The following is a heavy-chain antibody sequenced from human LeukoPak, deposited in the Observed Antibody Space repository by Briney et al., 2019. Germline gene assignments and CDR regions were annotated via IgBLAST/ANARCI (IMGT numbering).Heavy chain of an antibody. Sequence: GRSLRLSCAASGFTFSSYAMHWVRQAPGKGLEWVAVISYDGSNKYYADSVKGRFTISRDNSKNTLYLQMNSLRAEDTAVYYCAIHRGAPAALPDVDGYYFDYWGQGTLVTVSS. CDR1: GFTFSSYA. CDR3: AIHRGAPAALPDVDGYYFDY. V-gene: IGHV3-30*04. D-gene: IGHD2-2*01. J-gene: IGHJ4*02. CDR2: ISYDGSNK.